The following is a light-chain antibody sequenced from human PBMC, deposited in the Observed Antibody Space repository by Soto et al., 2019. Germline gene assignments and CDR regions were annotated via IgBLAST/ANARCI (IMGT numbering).Light chain of an antibody. CDR3: QQYKSYPWT. CDR1: QTISGW. CDR2: DAS. J-gene: IGKJ1*01. Sequence: DIQMTQSPSTLSASVGDGVTITCRASQTISGWLAWYQQRPGKAPKLLISDASSLRSGVPSRFSGSGSGTEFILTISSLQPDDFGSYYCQQYKSYPWTFGHGTKVEV. V-gene: IGKV1-5*01.